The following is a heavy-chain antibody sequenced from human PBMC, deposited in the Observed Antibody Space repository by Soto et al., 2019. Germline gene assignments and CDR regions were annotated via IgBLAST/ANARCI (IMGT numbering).Heavy chain of an antibody. D-gene: IGHD6-13*01. Sequence: QVQLVESGGGVVQPGRSLRLSCAASGFTFSSYGMHWVRQAPGKGLEWVAVIWYDGSNKYYADSVKGRFTISRDNSKNTLYLQMNSLRAEDTAVYYCARGYSSSSSNWFDPWGQGTLVTVSS. V-gene: IGHV3-33*01. CDR3: ARGYSSSSSNWFDP. J-gene: IGHJ5*02. CDR1: GFTFSSYG. CDR2: IWYDGSNK.